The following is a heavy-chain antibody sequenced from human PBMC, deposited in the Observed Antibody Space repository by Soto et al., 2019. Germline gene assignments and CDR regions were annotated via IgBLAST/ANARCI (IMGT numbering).Heavy chain of an antibody. J-gene: IGHJ4*02. Sequence: ASVKVSWKASGFPFTDYGFTWVRQAPGEGLEWMGWISAYTGNTNYAQKVQGRVTMSTDTSTSTAYLELRSLRSDDTAVYYCARGPESRSTAYFDYWGQGTLVTVSS. CDR2: ISAYTGNT. CDR3: ARGPESRSTAYFDY. CDR1: GFPFTDYG. V-gene: IGHV1-18*01. D-gene: IGHD2-2*01.